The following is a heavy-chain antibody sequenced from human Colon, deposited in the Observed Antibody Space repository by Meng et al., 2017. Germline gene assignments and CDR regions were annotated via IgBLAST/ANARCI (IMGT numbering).Heavy chain of an antibody. CDR2: INAGNGNT. V-gene: IGHV1-3*01. J-gene: IGHJ4*02. CDR1: GHTLTSHH. D-gene: IGHD6-13*01. Sequence: QVQLVQSGAEAKRPGVSVKVSCRASGHTLTSHHLHWVRQAPGQRLEWMGWINAGNGNTKYSQKFQGRLIITRDTSASTAYMELSSLRSEDTAVYYCALGLGGTDSNWLYYFDYWGQGTLVTVSS. CDR3: ALGLGGTDSNWLYYFDY.